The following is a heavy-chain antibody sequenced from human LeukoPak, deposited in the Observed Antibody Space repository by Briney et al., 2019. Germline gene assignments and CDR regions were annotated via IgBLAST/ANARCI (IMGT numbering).Heavy chain of an antibody. CDR2: INPNSGGT. J-gene: IGHJ3*02. Sequence: ASVKVSCKASGYTFTGYYMHWVRQAPGQGLEWMGWINPNSGGTNYAQKFQGRVTMTRDTSISTAYMELSRLRSDDTAVYYCASDLAVAGTWFAFGIWGQGTMVTVSS. V-gene: IGHV1-2*02. CDR1: GYTFTGYY. CDR3: ASDLAVAGTWFAFGI. D-gene: IGHD6-19*01.